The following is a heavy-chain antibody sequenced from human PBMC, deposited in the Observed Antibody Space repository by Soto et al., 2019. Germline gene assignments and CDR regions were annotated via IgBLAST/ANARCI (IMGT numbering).Heavy chain of an antibody. CDR1: GDSISSNQ. CDR2: ISKSGSA. V-gene: IGHV4-59*01. CDR3: ARDHMESLDY. J-gene: IGHJ4*01. D-gene: IGHD2-21*01. Sequence: PSETLSLTCTVSGDSISSNQWGWIRQPPGKGLEWIGYISKSGSANHNPSLKSRVTMSIDMANNQFSLRLSSMTAADTAVYFCARDHMESLDYWGHGTLVTVSS.